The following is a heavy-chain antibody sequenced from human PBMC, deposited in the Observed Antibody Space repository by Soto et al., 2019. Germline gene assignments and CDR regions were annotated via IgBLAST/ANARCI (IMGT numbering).Heavy chain of an antibody. CDR3: ATEPRYFDY. V-gene: IGHV3-33*01. D-gene: IGHD6-6*01. Sequence: QVQPVESGGGVVQPGRSLRLSCAASGFTFSTYGMHWVRQAPGKGLEWVAVIWYDGSNKYYADSVKGRFTISRDNSKNTLYLELNSLKAEDTAVYYCATEPRYFDYWGQGTLVTVSS. J-gene: IGHJ4*02. CDR1: GFTFSTYG. CDR2: IWYDGSNK.